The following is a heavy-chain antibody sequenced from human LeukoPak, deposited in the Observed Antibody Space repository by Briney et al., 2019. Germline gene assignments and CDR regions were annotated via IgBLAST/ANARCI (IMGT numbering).Heavy chain of an antibody. D-gene: IGHD4-17*01. CDR3: ASGAELDYGDYVTLFDY. CDR2: IYYSGST. V-gene: IGHV4-39*07. Sequence: SETLSLTCTVSGGSISSSSYYWGWIRQPPGKGLEWIGSIYYSGSTHYNPSLKSRVTISVDTSQNQFSMKLRSVTAADASLYYCASGAELDYGDYVTLFDYWGQGTLVTVSS. J-gene: IGHJ4*02. CDR1: GGSISSSSYY.